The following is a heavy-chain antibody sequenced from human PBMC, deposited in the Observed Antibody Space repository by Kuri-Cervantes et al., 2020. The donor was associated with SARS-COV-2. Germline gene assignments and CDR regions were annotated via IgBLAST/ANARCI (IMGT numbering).Heavy chain of an antibody. J-gene: IGHJ4*02. CDR3: ARGGMYSSGSPGY. CDR2: IIPIFGTA. V-gene: IGHV1-69*05. Sequence: SVKVSCKASGGTFSSYGISWVRQAPGQGLEWMGGIIPIFGTANYAQKFQGRVTMTRDTSTSTVYMELSSLRSEDTAVYYCARGGMYSSGSPGYWGQGTLVTVSS. D-gene: IGHD6-19*01. CDR1: GGTFSSYG.